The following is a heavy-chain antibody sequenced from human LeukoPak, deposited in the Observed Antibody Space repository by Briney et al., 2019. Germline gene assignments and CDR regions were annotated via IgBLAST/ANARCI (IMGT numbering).Heavy chain of an antibody. J-gene: IGHJ6*03. CDR1: GYTFTSYD. D-gene: IGHD3-22*01. CDR2: MNPNSGNT. Sequence: ASVKVSCKASGYTFTSYDINWVRQATGQGLEWMGWMNPNSGNTGYAQKFQGRVTMTRNTSISTAYMELSSLRSEDMAVYYCARADRLYYYYYYMDVWGKGTTVTVSS. CDR3: ARADRLYYYYYYMDV. V-gene: IGHV1-8*01.